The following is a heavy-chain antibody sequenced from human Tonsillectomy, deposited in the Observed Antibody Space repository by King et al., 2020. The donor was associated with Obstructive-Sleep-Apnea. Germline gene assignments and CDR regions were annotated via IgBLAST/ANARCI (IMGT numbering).Heavy chain of an antibody. Sequence: VQLQQWGAGLLKPSEILSLTCAVYGGSFSDYYWSWIRQPPGMGLEWIGEINHSGSTSYSPSLKSRVTISVETSKNQFSLKRSSVSAADTAVYYCARVPLSYYGSGSNWYFDLWGRGTLVTVSS. CDR1: GGSFSDYY. J-gene: IGHJ2*01. V-gene: IGHV4-34*01. CDR3: ARVPLSYYGSGSNWYFDL. CDR2: INHSGST. D-gene: IGHD3-10*01.